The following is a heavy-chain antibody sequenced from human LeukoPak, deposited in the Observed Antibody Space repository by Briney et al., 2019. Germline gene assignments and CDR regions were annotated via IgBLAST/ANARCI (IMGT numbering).Heavy chain of an antibody. Sequence: SETLSHTCTVSGYSIRSGYYWGWIRQPPGKGLEWIGSTYHSGSTYYNPSLKSRVTISVDTSKNQFSLKLSSVTAADTAVYYCARDLRELRFLEWQWLGYYYYYMDVWGKGTTVTVSS. CDR1: GYSIRSGYY. V-gene: IGHV4-38-2*02. CDR2: TYHSGST. CDR3: ARDLRELRFLEWQWLGYYYYYMDV. J-gene: IGHJ6*03. D-gene: IGHD3-3*01.